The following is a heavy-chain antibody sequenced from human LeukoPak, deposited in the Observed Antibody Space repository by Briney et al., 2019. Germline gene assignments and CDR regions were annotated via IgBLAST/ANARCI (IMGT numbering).Heavy chain of an antibody. CDR3: ARGRVVPAAGWFDP. Sequence: PSETLSLTCTVSGGSISSSSYYWGWIRQPPGKGLEWIGSIYYSGSTNYNPSLKSRVTISVDTSKNQFSLKLSSVTAADTAVYYCARGRVVPAAGWFDPWGQGTLVTVSS. CDR2: IYYSGST. V-gene: IGHV4-39*07. D-gene: IGHD2-2*01. J-gene: IGHJ5*02. CDR1: GGSISSSSYY.